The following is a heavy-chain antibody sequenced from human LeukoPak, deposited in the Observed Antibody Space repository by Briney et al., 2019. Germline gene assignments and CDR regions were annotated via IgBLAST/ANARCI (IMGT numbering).Heavy chain of an antibody. V-gene: IGHV4-39*01. J-gene: IGHJ6*02. Sequence: SETLSLTCTVSGGSISSSSYFWGWIRQPPGKGLEWIGSIYYSGSAYYNPSLKSRVTISVDTSKNQFSLRLSSVTAADTAVYYCARAYYYGSGSYYGPYYYGMDVWGQGTTVTVSS. CDR3: ARAYYYGSGSYYGPYYYGMDV. D-gene: IGHD3-10*01. CDR1: GGSISSSSYF. CDR2: IYYSGSA.